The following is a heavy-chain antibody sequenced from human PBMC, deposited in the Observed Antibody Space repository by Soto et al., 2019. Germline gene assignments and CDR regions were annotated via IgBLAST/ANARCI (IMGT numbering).Heavy chain of an antibody. Sequence: QVQLVQSGAEIKKPGASVKVSCKASGYTFTDYYMHWVRQAPGQGPEWMGWINPNSGDTKFAQKFQGWVTMTRDTSINTAYMELTRLSSDDTAVYYCARGESIAAPPRTLDDWGPGTTVTVSS. J-gene: IGHJ6*02. CDR3: ARGESIAAPPRTLDD. CDR1: GYTFTDYY. D-gene: IGHD6-6*01. CDR2: INPNSGDT. V-gene: IGHV1-2*04.